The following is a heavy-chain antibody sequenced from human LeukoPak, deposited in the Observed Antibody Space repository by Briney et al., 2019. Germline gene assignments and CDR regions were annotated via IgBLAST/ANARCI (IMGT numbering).Heavy chain of an antibody. CDR3: ARDLGYGSGTHPPETPYYYYYGMDV. CDR2: ISSSGSTI. CDR1: GFTFSSYA. V-gene: IGHV3-48*03. J-gene: IGHJ6*02. D-gene: IGHD3-10*01. Sequence: GGSLRLSCAASGFTFSSYAMNWVRQAPGKGLEWVSYISSSGSTIYYADSVKGRFTISRDNAKNSLYLQMNSLRAEDTAVYYCARDLGYGSGTHPPETPYYYYYGMDVWGQGTTVTASS.